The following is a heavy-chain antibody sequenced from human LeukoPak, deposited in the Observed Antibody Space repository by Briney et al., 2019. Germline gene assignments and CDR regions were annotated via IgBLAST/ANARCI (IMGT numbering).Heavy chain of an antibody. J-gene: IGHJ6*02. CDR3: ARGYDSSGYPHPLYYYYGMDV. D-gene: IGHD3-22*01. CDR2: ISSSGSTI. Sequence: GGSLRLSCAASGFTFSDYYMSWIRQAPGKGLEWVSYISSSGSTIYYADSVKGRFTISRDNAKNSLYLQMNSLRAEDTAVYYCARGYDSSGYPHPLYYYYGMDVWGQGTTVTVSS. CDR1: GFTFSDYY. V-gene: IGHV3-11*01.